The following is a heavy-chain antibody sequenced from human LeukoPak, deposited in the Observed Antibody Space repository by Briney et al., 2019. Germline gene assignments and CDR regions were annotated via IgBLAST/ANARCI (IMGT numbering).Heavy chain of an antibody. J-gene: IGHJ4*02. D-gene: IGHD2-2*01. V-gene: IGHV1-18*01. CDR1: GYTFTSYG. Sequence: ASVKVSCKASGYTFTSYGISWVRQAPGQGLEWMGWISAYNGNTNYAQKLQGRVTMTTDTSTSTAYMELSSLRSEDTAVYYCARGQLDLNPGDFDYWGQGTLVTVSS. CDR3: ARGQLDLNPGDFDY. CDR2: ISAYNGNT.